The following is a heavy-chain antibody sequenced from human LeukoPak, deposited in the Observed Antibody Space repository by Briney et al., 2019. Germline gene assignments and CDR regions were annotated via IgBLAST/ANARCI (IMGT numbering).Heavy chain of an antibody. CDR2: ITSSGRST. Sequence: GGSLRLSCAASGFSFENYGMNWVRQAPGKGLEWVSGITSSGRSTYYADSVKGRFTISRDNSENTLYLQMNTLRGDDTAVYYCAKDQNYYDSSGFYFAFDIWGQGTMVTVSS. V-gene: IGHV3-23*01. CDR3: AKDQNYYDSSGFYFAFDI. D-gene: IGHD3-22*01. J-gene: IGHJ3*02. CDR1: GFSFENYG.